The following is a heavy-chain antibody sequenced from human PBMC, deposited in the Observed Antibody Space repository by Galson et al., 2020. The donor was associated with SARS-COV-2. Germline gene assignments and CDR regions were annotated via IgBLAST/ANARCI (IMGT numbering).Heavy chain of an antibody. Sequence: KIGESLKISCKGSGYSFTSYWIGWVRQMPGKGLEWMGIIYPGDSDTRYSPSFQGQVTISADKSISTAYLQWSSLKASDTAMYYCARLPVVPAAYYYYYYMDVWGKGTTVTVSS. V-gene: IGHV5-51*01. D-gene: IGHD2-2*01. CDR2: IYPGDSDT. CDR3: ARLPVVPAAYYYYYYMDV. J-gene: IGHJ6*03. CDR1: GYSFTSYW.